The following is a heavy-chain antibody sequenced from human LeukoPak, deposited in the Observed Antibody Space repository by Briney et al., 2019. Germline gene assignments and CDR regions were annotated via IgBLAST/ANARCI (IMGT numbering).Heavy chain of an antibody. D-gene: IGHD2-21*01. CDR3: ARLIHXXXXXTNAIDI. V-gene: IGHV4-39*07. Sequence: SETLSLTCTVSGGSISSSSYYWGWIRQPPGKGLEWIGSIYYSGSTYYNPSLKSRVTISVDTPKNQFSLKLSSVTAADTAVYYCARLIHXXXXXTNAIDIWGQGTMVTVSS. J-gene: IGHJ3*02. CDR1: GGSISSSSYY. CDR2: IYYSGST.